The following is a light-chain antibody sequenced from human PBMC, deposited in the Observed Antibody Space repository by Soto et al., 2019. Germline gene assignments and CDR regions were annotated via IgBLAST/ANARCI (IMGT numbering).Light chain of an antibody. CDR1: QGLSSY. CDR3: QQSYSYPHT. V-gene: IGKV1-8*01. Sequence: AIRMTQSPSSFSASTGDRITFTCRASQGLSSYLTWYHQKPGKAPNLVIYSASSLQSGVPSSFSGSGSGTDFTLTISCLQSEDFATYYYQQSYSYPHTFGQGPELE. CDR2: SAS. J-gene: IGKJ2*01.